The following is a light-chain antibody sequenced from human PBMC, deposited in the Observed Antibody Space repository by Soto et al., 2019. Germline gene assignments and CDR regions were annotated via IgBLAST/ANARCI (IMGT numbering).Light chain of an antibody. CDR3: QTWGTGIWV. CDR1: SGHSSYA. Sequence: QLVLTQSPSASASLGASVKLTCTLSSGHSSYAIAWHQQQPEKGPRYLMKLNSGGRHSKGDGIPDRFSGSSSGAERYLTISSLQSEDEADYYCQTWGTGIWVFGGGTKLTVL. J-gene: IGLJ3*02. V-gene: IGLV4-69*01. CDR2: LNSGGRH.